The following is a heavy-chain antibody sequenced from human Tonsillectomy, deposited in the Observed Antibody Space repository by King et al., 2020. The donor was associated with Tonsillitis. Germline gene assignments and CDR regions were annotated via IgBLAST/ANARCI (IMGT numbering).Heavy chain of an antibody. CDR2: ISGSGGST. CDR3: AKGGYYDILTGYSTTSFFDY. CDR1: GFTFSSYA. J-gene: IGHJ4*02. V-gene: IGHV3-23*04. Sequence: VQLVESGGGLVQPGGSLRLSCAASGFTFSSYAMSWVRQAPGKGLEWVSAISGSGGSTYYADSVKGRFTISRDNSKNTLYLQMNSLRAEDTAVYYCAKGGYYDILTGYSTTSFFDYWGQGTLVTVSS. D-gene: IGHD3-9*01.